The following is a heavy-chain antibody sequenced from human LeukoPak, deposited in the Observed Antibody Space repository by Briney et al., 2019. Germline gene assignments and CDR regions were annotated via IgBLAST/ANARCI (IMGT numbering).Heavy chain of an antibody. CDR1: GYTFTGYY. Sequence: ASVKVSCKASGYTFTGYYMHWVRQAPGQGLEWMGWINPNSGGTNYAQKFQGWVTMTRDTSISTAHMELSRLRSDDTAVYYCARANSLVAGAFDIWGQGTMVTVSS. J-gene: IGHJ3*02. CDR2: INPNSGGT. CDR3: ARANSLVAGAFDI. V-gene: IGHV1-2*04. D-gene: IGHD6-19*01.